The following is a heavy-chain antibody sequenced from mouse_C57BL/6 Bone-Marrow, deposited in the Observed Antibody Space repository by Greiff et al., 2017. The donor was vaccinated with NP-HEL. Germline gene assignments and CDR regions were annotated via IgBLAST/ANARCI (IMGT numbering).Heavy chain of an antibody. D-gene: IGHD3-3*01. CDR2: IDPSASYT. V-gene: IGHV1-50*01. J-gene: IGHJ3*01. CDR3: AREGAGPWFAY. CDR1: GYTFTSYW. Sequence: QVQLQQPGAELVKPGASVKLSCKASGYTFTSYWMQWVKQRPGQGLEWIGEIDPSASYTNYNQKFKGKATLTVDTSASTAYMQLSSLTSEDSAVYYCAREGAGPWFAYWGQGTLVTVSA.